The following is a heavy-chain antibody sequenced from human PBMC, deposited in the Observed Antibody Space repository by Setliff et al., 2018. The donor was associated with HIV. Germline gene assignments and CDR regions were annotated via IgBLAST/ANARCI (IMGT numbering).Heavy chain of an antibody. Sequence: SETLSLTCTVSGGSISGYYWSWIRQPPGKGLEWIGYIYYRGSTDYNSSLKSRVTISIDTSKNQFSLKLSSVTAADTAVYYCARVPTNPDFYYYYMDVWGKGTTVTVSS. CDR1: GGSISGYY. CDR2: IYYRGST. CDR3: ARVPTNPDFYYYYMDV. V-gene: IGHV4-59*01. J-gene: IGHJ6*03.